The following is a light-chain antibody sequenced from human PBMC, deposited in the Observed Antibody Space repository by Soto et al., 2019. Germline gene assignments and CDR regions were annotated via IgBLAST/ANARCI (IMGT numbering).Light chain of an antibody. CDR3: QSHDSSLSGYV. J-gene: IGLJ1*01. CDR2: GNS. Sequence: QSVLTQPPSVSGAPGQRVTISCTGSSSNIGAGYDVHWYQQRPGTAPKLLIYGNSTRPSGVPDRFSGSKSGTSASLAITGLQAEDEADYYCQSHDSSLSGYVFGTGTKLTVL. V-gene: IGLV1-40*01. CDR1: SSNIGAGYD.